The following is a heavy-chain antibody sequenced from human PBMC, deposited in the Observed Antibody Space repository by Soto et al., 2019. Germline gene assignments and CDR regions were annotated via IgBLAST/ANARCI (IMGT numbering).Heavy chain of an antibody. CDR1: GFTFSSYA. D-gene: IGHD1-26*01. CDR3: AKTRNKVGSGSYYAFDI. J-gene: IGHJ3*02. CDR2: ISGSGGST. V-gene: IGHV3-23*01. Sequence: GGSLRLSCAASGFTFSSYAMSWVRQAPGKGLEWVSAISGSGGSTYYADSVKGRFTISRDNSKNTLYLQMNSLRAEDTAVYYCAKTRNKVGSGSYYAFDIWGQGTMVTVSS.